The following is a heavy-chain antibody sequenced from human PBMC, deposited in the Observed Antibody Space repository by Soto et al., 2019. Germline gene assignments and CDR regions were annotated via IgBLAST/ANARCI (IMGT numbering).Heavy chain of an antibody. CDR1: GFTFSSYW. V-gene: IGHV3-7*01. J-gene: IGHJ4*02. Sequence: PGGSLRLSCAASGFTFSSYWMTWVRQAPGKGLEWVANIKQDGSEKYYVAFVKGRFTISRDNAKNSLYLQMDSLRADDTAVYYCARKNYYADSGFYDYWGQGALVTVSS. D-gene: IGHD3-22*01. CDR3: ARKNYYADSGFYDY. CDR2: IKQDGSEK.